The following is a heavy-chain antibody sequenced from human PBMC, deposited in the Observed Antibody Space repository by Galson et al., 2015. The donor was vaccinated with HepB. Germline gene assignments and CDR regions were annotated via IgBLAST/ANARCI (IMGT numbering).Heavy chain of an antibody. D-gene: IGHD3-3*02. V-gene: IGHV3-23*01. CDR1: GFTFSNYG. CDR2: ASKTAPTT. J-gene: IGHJ4*02. CDR3: AKRDTISQYFFDY. Sequence: SLRLSCAASGFTFSNYGMSWVRQAPGKGLEGVSTASKTAPTTYYADSVRGRFTISRDNSRNIVYLQMNSLRDEDTAVYYCAKRDTISQYFFDYWGQGILVTVSS.